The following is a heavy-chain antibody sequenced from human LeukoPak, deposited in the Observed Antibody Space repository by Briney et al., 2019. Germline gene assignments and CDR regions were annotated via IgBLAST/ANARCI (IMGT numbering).Heavy chain of an antibody. CDR1: GDSISSYY. D-gene: IGHD5-24*01. CDR3: ARGQRWLQRGFDY. CDR2: IYYSGST. Sequence: SETLSLTCTVSGDSISSYYCSWIRQPPGKGLEWIGYIYYSGSTSYNPSLKSRVTISLDTSNNQFSLKLRSVTAADTAVYYCARGQRWLQRGFDYWGQGTLVTVSS. J-gene: IGHJ4*02. V-gene: IGHV4-59*12.